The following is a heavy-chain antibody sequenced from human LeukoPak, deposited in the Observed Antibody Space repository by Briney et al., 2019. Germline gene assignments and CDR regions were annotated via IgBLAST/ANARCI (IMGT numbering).Heavy chain of an antibody. D-gene: IGHD3-3*01. CDR3: AKRGADDFWSGYYQRAHFQH. V-gene: IGHV3-23*01. Sequence: GGSLRLSCAASGFTFSSYAMSWVRQAPGKGLEWVSAISGSGGSTYYADSVKGRFTISRDNSKNTLYLQMNSLRAEDTAVYYCAKRGADDFWSGYYQRAHFQHWGQGTLVTVSS. CDR2: ISGSGGST. J-gene: IGHJ1*01. CDR1: GFTFSSYA.